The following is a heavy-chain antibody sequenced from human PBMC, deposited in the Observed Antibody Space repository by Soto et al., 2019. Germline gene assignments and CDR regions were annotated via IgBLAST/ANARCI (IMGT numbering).Heavy chain of an antibody. V-gene: IGHV3-53*01. Sequence: EEQLVESGGGLIQPGGSLRLSCEASGFTVSTNYMNWVRQAPGKGLEWVSVLSSGGNTHYADSVEGRFTITRDNYKNTLDLQKNNLRAEDTAVYYCSRCLRSMPTLEQAFGLWGQGTMVTGSS. D-gene: IGHD3-3*01. CDR1: GFTVSTNY. CDR3: SRCLRSMPTLEQAFGL. CDR2: LSSGGNT. J-gene: IGHJ3*01.